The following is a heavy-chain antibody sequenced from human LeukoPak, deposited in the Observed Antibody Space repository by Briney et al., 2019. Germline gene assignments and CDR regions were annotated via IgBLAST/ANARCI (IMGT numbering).Heavy chain of an antibody. CDR1: GFTFDDYT. CDR2: LSWHSVYR. CDR3: AKYQSSSGWADYYAMDD. Sequence: GGSLRRTCAAYGFTFDDYTRRWVRRVPGKGLVWLLGLSWHSVYRGYADSVKGRLTSSRDNAKNSLYMQMNSLRAEDTALYYCAKYQSSSGWADYYAMDDWGQGTTVTVSS. D-gene: IGHD6-19*01. J-gene: IGHJ6*02. V-gene: IGHV3-9*01.